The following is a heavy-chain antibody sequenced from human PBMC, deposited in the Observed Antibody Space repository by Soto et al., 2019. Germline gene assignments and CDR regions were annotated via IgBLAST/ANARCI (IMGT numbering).Heavy chain of an antibody. Sequence: ASVKVSCKASGYTFTSYDINWVRQATGQGLEWMGWMNPNSGNTGYAQKFQGRVTMTRNTSISTAYMELSSLRSEDTAVYYCARVPRGYCTNAVCVYYYGMDVWGQGTTVTVSS. CDR2: MNPNSGNT. J-gene: IGHJ6*02. D-gene: IGHD2-8*01. V-gene: IGHV1-8*01. CDR3: ARVPRGYCTNAVCVYYYGMDV. CDR1: GYTFTSYD.